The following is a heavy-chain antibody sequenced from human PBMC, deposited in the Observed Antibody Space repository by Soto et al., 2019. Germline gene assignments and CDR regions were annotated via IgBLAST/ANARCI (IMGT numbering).Heavy chain of an antibody. CDR1: GCSVSSSDYY. J-gene: IGHJ5*02. Sequence: QVQLQESGTGLVKPSQTLSLTCTVSGCSVSSSDYYWSWIRQHPGKGLEWIGYIYYSGSAYYNPTLKRRVAISLDTSKNQYSLKLTSLTAADTAVYYCAREVSPNSRGWYTVLVRWFDPWGQGTLVTVSS. V-gene: IGHV4-31*03. D-gene: IGHD6-19*01. CDR3: AREVSPNSRGWYTVLVRWFDP. CDR2: IYYSGSA.